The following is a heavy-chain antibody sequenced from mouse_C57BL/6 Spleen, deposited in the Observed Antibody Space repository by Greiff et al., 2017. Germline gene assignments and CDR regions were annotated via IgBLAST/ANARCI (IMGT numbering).Heavy chain of an antibody. CDR1: GYSFTSYY. J-gene: IGHJ4*01. CDR3: ARDGAMDY. CDR2: IYPGRGNT. V-gene: IGHV1-66*01. Sequence: QFQLKQSGPELVKPGASVKISCKASGYSFTSYYIHWVKQRPGQGLEWIGWIYPGRGNTKYTENFKGKATQTADTASSTAYMQLSSLTSEDAAVYYCARDGAMDYWGQGTSVTVSA.